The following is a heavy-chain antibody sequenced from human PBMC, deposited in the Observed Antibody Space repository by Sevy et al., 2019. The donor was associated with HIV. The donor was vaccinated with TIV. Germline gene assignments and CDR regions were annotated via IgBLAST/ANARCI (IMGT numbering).Heavy chain of an antibody. J-gene: IGHJ3*02. CDR3: AKDVYDSSGYYPMGAFDI. D-gene: IGHD3-22*01. V-gene: IGHV3-23*01. CDR1: GFSVSDTY. Sequence: GGSLRLSCAASGFSVSDTYMSWVRQAPGKGLEWVSVISGSGGSTYYADSVKGRFTISRDNSKNTLYLQMNSLRAEDTAVYYCAKDVYDSSGYYPMGAFDIWGQGTLVTVSS. CDR2: ISGSGGST.